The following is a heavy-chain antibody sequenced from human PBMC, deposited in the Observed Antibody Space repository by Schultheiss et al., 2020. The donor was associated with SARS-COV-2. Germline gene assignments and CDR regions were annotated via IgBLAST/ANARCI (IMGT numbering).Heavy chain of an antibody. J-gene: IGHJ3*01. Sequence: GGSLRLSCAVSGFTFSRSAMHWVRQAPGEGLEWVTLISYDGSNEYYADSVEGRFTVSRDNSKNTLYLQMNTLGPEDTAIYYCARERPNAWYDAFDLWGQGTLVTVSS. CDR2: ISYDGSNE. CDR1: GFTFSRSA. CDR3: ARERPNAWYDAFDL. D-gene: IGHD6-13*01. V-gene: IGHV3-30-3*01.